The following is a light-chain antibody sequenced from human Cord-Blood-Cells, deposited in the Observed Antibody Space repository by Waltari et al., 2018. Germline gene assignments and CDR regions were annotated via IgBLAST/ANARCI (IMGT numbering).Light chain of an antibody. CDR1: QSISSY. Sequence: DIQMTQSPSSLSASVGDRVTITCRASQSISSYLAWYQQKPGKAPKLLIYAASTLQSGVPSRFSGSGSGTDFTLTISSLQPEDFATYYCQQCYSNPLTFGPGTKVDIK. CDR3: QQCYSNPLT. V-gene: IGKV1-39*01. J-gene: IGKJ3*01. CDR2: AAS.